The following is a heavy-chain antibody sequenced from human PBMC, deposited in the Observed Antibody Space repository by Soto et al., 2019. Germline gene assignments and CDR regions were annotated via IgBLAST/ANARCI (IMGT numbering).Heavy chain of an antibody. CDR1: GFTFCSYA. J-gene: IGHJ6*02. V-gene: IGHV3-30-3*01. Sequence: QVQLVESGGGVVQPGRSLRLSCAASGFTFCSYAMHWVRQAPGKGLEWVAVISYDGSNKYYADSVKGRFTISRDNSKNTLYLQMNSLRAEDTAVYYCARDRYCTNGVCYVYYYYGMDVWGQGTTVTVSS. CDR2: ISYDGSNK. D-gene: IGHD2-8*01. CDR3: ARDRYCTNGVCYVYYYYGMDV.